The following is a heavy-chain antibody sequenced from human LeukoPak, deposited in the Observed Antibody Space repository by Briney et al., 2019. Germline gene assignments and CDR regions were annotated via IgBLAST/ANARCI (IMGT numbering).Heavy chain of an antibody. CDR1: GFTFSSYE. CDR2: ISSSGRTM. D-gene: IGHD3-10*01. CDR3: ARESALSYGSGHLGYMDV. Sequence: GGSLRLSCAASGFTFSSYEMNWVRQAPGKGLEWVSYISSSGRTMYYADSVKGRFTISRDNAKNSLYLQMNSLRAEDTAVYYCARESALSYGSGHLGYMDVWGKGTTVTVSS. J-gene: IGHJ6*03. V-gene: IGHV3-48*03.